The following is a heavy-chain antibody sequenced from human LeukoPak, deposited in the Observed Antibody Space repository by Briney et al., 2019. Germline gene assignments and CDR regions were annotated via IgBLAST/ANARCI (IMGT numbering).Heavy chain of an antibody. CDR2: INPNSGGT. V-gene: IGHV1-2*06. CDR1: GYTFTGYY. D-gene: IGHD1-26*01. CDR3: ARGEDPHSLFLSYYFDY. J-gene: IGHJ4*02. Sequence: ASVKVSCKASGYTFTGYYMHWVRQAPGQGLEWMGRINPNSGGTNYAQKFQGRVTMIRDTSISTAYMELSRLRSDDTAVYYCARGEDPHSLFLSYYFDYWGQGTLVTVSS.